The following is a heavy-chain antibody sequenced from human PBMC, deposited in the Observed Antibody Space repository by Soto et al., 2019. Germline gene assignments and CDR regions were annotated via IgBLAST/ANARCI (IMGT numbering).Heavy chain of an antibody. CDR2: IRSGRDT. V-gene: IGHV3-21*01. D-gene: IGHD2-2*01. CDR3: AREENAWPLAYGLDV. Sequence: GGSLRLSCSVSGFTFSNYYIHWVRQAPGKGLEWVSSIRSGRDTFYADSVKGRFSISRDDATSSESLQMNSLRGEDTAVYFCAREENAWPLAYGLDVWGQGTTVTVSS. J-gene: IGHJ6*02. CDR1: GFTFSNYY.